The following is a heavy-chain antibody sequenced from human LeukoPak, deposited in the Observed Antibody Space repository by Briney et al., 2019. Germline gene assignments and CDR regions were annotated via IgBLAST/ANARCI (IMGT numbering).Heavy chain of an antibody. CDR1: GGSISTYY. CDR2: IYYRGDT. J-gene: IGHJ4*02. Sequence: SATLSLTCTVSGGSISTYYWSWIRQPPGKGLEWIGYIYYRGDTNYNPSLKSRVTISVDTSKNQFSLKLSSVTAADTAVYYCARAVIPYNWNVPLGYWGQGTLVTVSS. V-gene: IGHV4-59*01. D-gene: IGHD1-1*01. CDR3: ARAVIPYNWNVPLGY.